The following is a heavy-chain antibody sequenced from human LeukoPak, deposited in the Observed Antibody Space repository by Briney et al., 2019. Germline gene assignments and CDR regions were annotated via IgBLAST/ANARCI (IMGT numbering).Heavy chain of an antibody. Sequence: ASVKVSCKASGYTFSSFGICWVRQAPGQGLEWMGWISVYNDNTHFAQKFQGRVTMTADTSTSTAYMELRNLRADDTAMYYCARDRAGPLTALIRGHIKEIPWGQGTLVTVSS. CDR1: GYTFSSFG. CDR2: ISVYNDNT. D-gene: IGHD3-10*01. CDR3: ARDRAGPLTALIRGHIKEIP. J-gene: IGHJ5*02. V-gene: IGHV1-18*04.